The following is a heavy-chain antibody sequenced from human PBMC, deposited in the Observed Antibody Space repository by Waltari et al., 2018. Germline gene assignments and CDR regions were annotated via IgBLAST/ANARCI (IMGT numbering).Heavy chain of an antibody. Sequence: HLQLQESGPGLVKPSETLSLTCTVSDASISTSPYYWGWVRQPPGKGLEWIGHIYYSGSTYYNPSLKSRLVISVDTSKNHFSLRLSSVTAADTAVYYCARRAGSSASRWFDPWGQGILVTVSS. CDR1: DASISTSPYY. D-gene: IGHD6-6*01. CDR2: IYYSGST. J-gene: IGHJ5*02. CDR3: ARRAGSSASRWFDP. V-gene: IGHV4-39*02.